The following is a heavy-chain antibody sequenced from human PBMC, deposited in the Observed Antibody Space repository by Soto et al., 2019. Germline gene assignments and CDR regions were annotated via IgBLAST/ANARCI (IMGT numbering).Heavy chain of an antibody. V-gene: IGHV3-7*03. CDR1: GFTFSSYW. CDR3: ARVSGSGWYLPGYYYYGMDV. Sequence: GSLRLSCAASGFTFSSYWMSWVRQAPGKGLEWVANIKQDGSEKYYVDSVKGRFTISRDNAKNSLYLQMNSLRAEDTAVYYCARVSGSGWYLPGYYYYGMDVWGQGTTVTVS. D-gene: IGHD6-19*01. CDR2: IKQDGSEK. J-gene: IGHJ6*02.